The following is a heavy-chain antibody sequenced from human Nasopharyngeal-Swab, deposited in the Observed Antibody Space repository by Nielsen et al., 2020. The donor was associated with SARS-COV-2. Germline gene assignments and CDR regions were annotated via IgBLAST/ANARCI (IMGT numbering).Heavy chain of an antibody. Sequence: SEILSLTCSLNGVSFSGYHWGWIRQSPGKRLEWIGDITRSGNTNYNPPLKSRVIMSVATSKDEFSLKLTSATAADTAIYFCARVNNGGGMVPASYSFFMDVWGKGTSVAVSS. V-gene: IGHV4-34*01. CDR2: ITRSGNT. J-gene: IGHJ6*03. D-gene: IGHD2-21*01. CDR1: GVSFSGYH. CDR3: ARVNNGGGMVPASYSFFMDV.